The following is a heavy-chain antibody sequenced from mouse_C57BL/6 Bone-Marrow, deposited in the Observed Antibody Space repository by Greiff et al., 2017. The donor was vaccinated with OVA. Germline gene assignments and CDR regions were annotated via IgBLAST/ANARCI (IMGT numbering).Heavy chain of an antibody. CDR2: IHPNSGST. J-gene: IGHJ2*01. V-gene: IGHV1-64*01. Sequence: QVQLQQPGAELVKPGASVKLSCKASGYTFTSYWMHWVKQRPGQGLEWIGMIHPNSGSTNYNEKFKSKATLTVDKSSSTAYMQLSSLTSEDSAVYYAVSDCSGYGRGVFDYWGQGTTLTVSS. CDR3: VSDCSGYGRGVFDY. D-gene: IGHD2-2*01. CDR1: GYTFTSYW.